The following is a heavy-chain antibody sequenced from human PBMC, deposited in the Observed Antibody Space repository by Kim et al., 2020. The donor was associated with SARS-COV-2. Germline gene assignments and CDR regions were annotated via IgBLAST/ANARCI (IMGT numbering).Heavy chain of an antibody. Sequence: GGSLRLSCAASGFTFSSYEMNWVRQAPGKGLEWVSYISSSGSTIFYADSVKGRFTISRDNAKNSLYLQMNSLRAEDTAVYYCAREERIPMLVVVITSAFDIWGQGTRVTVSS. V-gene: IGHV3-48*03. J-gene: IGHJ3*02. CDR1: GFTFSSYE. CDR3: AREERIPMLVVVITSAFDI. CDR2: ISSSGSTI. D-gene: IGHD3-22*01.